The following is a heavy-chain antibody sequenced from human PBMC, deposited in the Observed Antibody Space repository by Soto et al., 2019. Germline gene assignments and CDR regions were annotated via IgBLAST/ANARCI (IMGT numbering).Heavy chain of an antibody. D-gene: IGHD6-13*01. Sequence: QVQLVESGGGVVQPGRSLRLSCAASGFTFSSYAMHWVRQAPGKGLEWVAVISYDGSNKYYADSVKGRFTISRDNSKNTLYLQMNSLRAEDTAVYYCARDRVSSSSAGWFDPWGRVTLVTVSS. V-gene: IGHV3-30-3*01. J-gene: IGHJ5*02. CDR2: ISYDGSNK. CDR1: GFTFSSYA. CDR3: ARDRVSSSSAGWFDP.